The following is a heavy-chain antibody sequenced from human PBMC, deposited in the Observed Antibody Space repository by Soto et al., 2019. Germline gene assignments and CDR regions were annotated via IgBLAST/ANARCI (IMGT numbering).Heavy chain of an antibody. CDR1: GFTFTRYS. J-gene: IGHJ4*02. CDR2: ISSNTNYI. Sequence: EVQLVESGGGLVKPGGSLRLSCAASGFTFTRYSMNWVRQAPGKGLEWVSSISSNTNYIYYGDSMKGRFTISRDNAKKSLYLEMNSLRAEDTAVYYCARESEDLTSNFDYWGQGTLVTVSS. V-gene: IGHV3-21*01. CDR3: ARESEDLTSNFDY.